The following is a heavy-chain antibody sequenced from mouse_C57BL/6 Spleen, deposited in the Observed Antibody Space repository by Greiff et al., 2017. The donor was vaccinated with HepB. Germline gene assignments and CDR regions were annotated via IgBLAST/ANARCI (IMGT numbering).Heavy chain of an antibody. CDR3: ARRGITTVVAPYAMDY. D-gene: IGHD1-1*01. CDR2: INPSNGGT. V-gene: IGHV1-53*01. CDR1: GYTFTSYW. J-gene: IGHJ4*01. Sequence: QVQLQQPGTELVKPGASVKLSCKASGYTFTSYWMHWVKQRPGQGLEWIGNINPSNGGTNYNEKFKSKATLTVDKSSSTAYMQLRSLTSEDSAVYCCARRGITTVVAPYAMDYWGQGTSATVSP.